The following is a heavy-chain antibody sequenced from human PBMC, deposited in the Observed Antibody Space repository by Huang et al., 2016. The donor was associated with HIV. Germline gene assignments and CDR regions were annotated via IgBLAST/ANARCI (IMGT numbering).Heavy chain of an antibody. D-gene: IGHD6-19*01. CDR3: ARHGRVAGHYYNNMDV. V-gene: IGHV4-39*01. J-gene: IGHJ6*02. CDR2: IYYSGNT. CDR1: GGSISSSSYY. Sequence: LQLQESGPGLVKSSETLSLICTVSGGSISSSSYYWGWIRQPPGKGPEWIGSIYYSGNTYYNPPLKSRVTISVDTSKNQFSLKVNSVTAADTAVYYCARHGRVAGHYYNNMDVWGRGTMVTVSS.